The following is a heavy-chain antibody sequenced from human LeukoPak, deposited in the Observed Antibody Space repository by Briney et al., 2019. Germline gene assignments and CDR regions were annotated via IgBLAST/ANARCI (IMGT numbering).Heavy chain of an antibody. V-gene: IGHV4-59*01. CDR3: VRNLAVAGTCFDS. D-gene: IGHD6-19*01. CDR2: IYHSGST. J-gene: IGHJ4*02. Sequence: PSETLSLTCTVSGGSISTYYWNWIRQPPGKGLEWIGYIYHSGSTNYNPSLQSRVTISVDTSKNQFSLNLNSVTAADTAVYYCVRNLAVAGTCFDSWGQGTLVTVSS. CDR1: GGSISTYY.